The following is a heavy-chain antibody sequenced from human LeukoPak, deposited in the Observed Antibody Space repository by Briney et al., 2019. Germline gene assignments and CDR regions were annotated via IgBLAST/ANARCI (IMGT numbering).Heavy chain of an antibody. Sequence: PSETLSLTCTVSGGSISSHYWSWIRQPPGKGLEWIGYIYYSGSTNYNPSLKSRVTISVDTSKNQFSLKLSSVTAADTAVYYCARVHYDFWSGYYPYYYYYMDVWGKGTTVTVSS. CDR3: ARVHYDFWSGYYPYYYYYMDV. CDR1: GGSISSHY. D-gene: IGHD3-3*01. J-gene: IGHJ6*03. CDR2: IYYSGST. V-gene: IGHV4-59*11.